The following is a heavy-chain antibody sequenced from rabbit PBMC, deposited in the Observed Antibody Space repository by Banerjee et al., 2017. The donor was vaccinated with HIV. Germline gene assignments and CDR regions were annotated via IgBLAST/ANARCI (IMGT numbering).Heavy chain of an antibody. D-gene: IGHD1-1*01. CDR2: IYAGSSDST. CDR3: ARDLTGVIGWNFNL. Sequence: QEQLVESGGDLVKPGASLTLTCTASGFSFSSNYYMCWVRQAPGKGLEWIACIYAGSSDSTYYATWAKGRFTISKTSSTTVTLQMTSLTAADTATYFCARDLTGVIGWNFNLWGPGTLVTVS. CDR1: GFSFSSNYY. J-gene: IGHJ4*01. V-gene: IGHV1S45*01.